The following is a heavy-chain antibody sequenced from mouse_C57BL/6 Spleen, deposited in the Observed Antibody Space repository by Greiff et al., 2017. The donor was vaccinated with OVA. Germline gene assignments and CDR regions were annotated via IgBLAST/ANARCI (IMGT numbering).Heavy chain of an antibody. Sequence: QVQLQQPGAELVKPGASVKLSCKASGYTFTSYWMQWVKQRPGQGLEWIGEIDPSDSYTNYNQKFKGKATLTVDTSSSTAYMQLSSLTSEDSAVYYCARRPTVVARDFDYWGQGTTRTVSS. J-gene: IGHJ2*01. CDR1: GYTFTSYW. V-gene: IGHV1-50*01. D-gene: IGHD1-1*01. CDR3: ARRPTVVARDFDY. CDR2: IDPSDSYT.